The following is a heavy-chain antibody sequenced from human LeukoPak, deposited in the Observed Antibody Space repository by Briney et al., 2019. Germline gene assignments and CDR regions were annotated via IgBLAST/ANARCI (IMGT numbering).Heavy chain of an antibody. CDR1: GFTFSRYW. J-gene: IGHJ6*03. D-gene: IGHD1-14*01. Sequence: GGSLRLSCAASGFTFSRYWMSWVRQAPGKGLEWVANIKQDGSEKYYVDSVKGRFTISRDNAKNSLYLQMNSLRAEDTAVYYCARAGDYYYYYMDVWGKGTTVTVSS. V-gene: IGHV3-7*04. CDR3: ARAGDYYYYYMDV. CDR2: IKQDGSEK.